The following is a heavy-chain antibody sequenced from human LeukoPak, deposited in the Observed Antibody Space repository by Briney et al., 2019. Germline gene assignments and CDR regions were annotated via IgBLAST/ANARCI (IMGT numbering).Heavy chain of an antibody. Sequence: SETLSLTCALYGGSFSGYYWSWIRQPPGKGLEWIGEINHSGSTNYNPSLKSRVTISVDTSKNQFSLKLRSVTAADTAVYYCARGYGSSSYNWFDPWGQGTLVTVSS. CDR3: ARGYGSSSYNWFDP. V-gene: IGHV4-34*01. CDR1: GGSFSGYY. J-gene: IGHJ5*02. D-gene: IGHD6-6*01. CDR2: INHSGST.